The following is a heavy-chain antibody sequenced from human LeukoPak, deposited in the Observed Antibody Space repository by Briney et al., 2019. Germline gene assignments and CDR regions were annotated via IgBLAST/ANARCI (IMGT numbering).Heavy chain of an antibody. CDR3: AKDQLSVEMATIPDY. Sequence: QSGGSLRLSCAASGFTFSSYGMHWVRQAPGKGLERVAFIRYDGSNKYYADSVKGRFTISRDNSKNTLYLQMNSLRAEDTAVYYCAKDQLSVEMATIPDYWGQGTLVTVSS. V-gene: IGHV3-30*02. J-gene: IGHJ4*02. CDR2: IRYDGSNK. D-gene: IGHD5-24*01. CDR1: GFTFSSYG.